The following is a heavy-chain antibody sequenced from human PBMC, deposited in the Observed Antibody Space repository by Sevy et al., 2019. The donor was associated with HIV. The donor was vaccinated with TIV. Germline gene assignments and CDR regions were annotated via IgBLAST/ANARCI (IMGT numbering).Heavy chain of an antibody. CDR2: IWYDGGNK. CDR1: GFTFSSYG. CDR3: ARGANYFGSGSPPNFDY. J-gene: IGHJ4*02. Sequence: GGSLRLSCAASGFTFSSYGMHWVRQAPGKGLEWVALIWYDGGNKYYAASVKGRFTVSRDNSKNTMYLQMNSLRAEDTAVYYCARGANYFGSGSPPNFDYWGRGTLVTVSS. V-gene: IGHV3-33*01. D-gene: IGHD3-10*01.